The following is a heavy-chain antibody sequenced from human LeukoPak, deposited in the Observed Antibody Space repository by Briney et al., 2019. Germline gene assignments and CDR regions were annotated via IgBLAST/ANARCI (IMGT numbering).Heavy chain of an antibody. CDR2: ISSSGSYI. CDR1: RFTFSTYS. D-gene: IGHD2-21*02. Sequence: GGSLRLSCAASRFTFSTYSMNWVRQAPGKGLEWVSSISSSGSYIYYADSVKGRFTISRDNSKNTLYLQMNSLRAEDTAVYYCAKDSTAIPVDYWGQGTLVTVSS. V-gene: IGHV3-21*04. J-gene: IGHJ4*02. CDR3: AKDSTAIPVDY.